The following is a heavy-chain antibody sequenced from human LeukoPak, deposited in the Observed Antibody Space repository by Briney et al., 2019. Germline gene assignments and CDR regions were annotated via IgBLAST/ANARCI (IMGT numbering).Heavy chain of an antibody. J-gene: IGHJ4*02. CDR3: VKGHLIYRLLDY. CDR1: GFIFSTFG. D-gene: IGHD4-11*01. CDR2: ISHDGNDK. Sequence: PGRSLRLSCVASGFIFSTFGMHWVRQAPGKGLEWVAFISHDGNDKYYADSVKGRFAISRDNSHNTLHLRINGLRPEDTAVYYCVKGHLIYRLLDYWGQGTLVTVSS. V-gene: IGHV3-30*18.